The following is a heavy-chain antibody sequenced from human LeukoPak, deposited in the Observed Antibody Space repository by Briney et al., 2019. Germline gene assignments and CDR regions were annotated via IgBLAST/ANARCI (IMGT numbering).Heavy chain of an antibody. J-gene: IGHJ4*02. CDR3: ARDQAYGSGSYDY. CDR1: GFTVSSNY. D-gene: IGHD3-10*01. CDR2: IYSGGST. V-gene: IGHV3-53*01. Sequence: GGSLRLSCAASGFTVSSNYMSWDRQAPGKGLEWVSVIYSGGSTYYADSVKGRFTISRDNSKNTLYLQMNSLRAEDTAVYYCARDQAYGSGSYDYWGQGTLVADSS.